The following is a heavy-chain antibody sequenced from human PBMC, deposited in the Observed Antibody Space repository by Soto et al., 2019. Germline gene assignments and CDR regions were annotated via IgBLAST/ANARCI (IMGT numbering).Heavy chain of an antibody. CDR3: ARVHLRFRSGGSCPLY. V-gene: IGHV1-8*01. J-gene: IGHJ4*02. D-gene: IGHD2-15*01. Sequence: EASVKVSFKASGYTFTSYDINWVRQATGQGLEWMGWMNPNSDNTGYAQKFQGRVTMTRNTSISTAYMELSSLRSEDTAVYYCARVHLRFRSGGSCPLYWGQGTLVTVSS. CDR1: GYTFTSYD. CDR2: MNPNSDNT.